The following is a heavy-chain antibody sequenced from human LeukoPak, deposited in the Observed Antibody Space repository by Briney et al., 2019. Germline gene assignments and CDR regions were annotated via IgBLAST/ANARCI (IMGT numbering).Heavy chain of an antibody. Sequence: GGSLRLSCAASGFTYSSYGMHWVRQGPGKGLEWVAVISYDGSNKYYADSVKGRFTISRDNSKNTLYLQMNSLRAEDTAVYYCAKDYYDSSGYYNYGMDVWGQGTTVTVSS. J-gene: IGHJ6*02. CDR1: GFTYSSYG. D-gene: IGHD3-22*01. V-gene: IGHV3-30*18. CDR2: ISYDGSNK. CDR3: AKDYYDSSGYYNYGMDV.